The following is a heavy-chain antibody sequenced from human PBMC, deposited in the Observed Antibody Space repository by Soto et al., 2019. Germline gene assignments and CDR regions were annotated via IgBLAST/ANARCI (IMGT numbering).Heavy chain of an antibody. Sequence: QVQLQESGPGLVKPSGTLSLTCAVSGVSISSHDWWTWVRQPPGKGLEWIGESHQSGNTHYNSSLESRVTISVDKSKNQFSLKLSSVTVADTVVYYCATRDSSRFYWGQGTLVTVSS. J-gene: IGHJ4*02. CDR2: SHQSGNT. V-gene: IGHV4-4*02. CDR1: GVSISSHDW. CDR3: ATRDSSRFY. D-gene: IGHD6-13*01.